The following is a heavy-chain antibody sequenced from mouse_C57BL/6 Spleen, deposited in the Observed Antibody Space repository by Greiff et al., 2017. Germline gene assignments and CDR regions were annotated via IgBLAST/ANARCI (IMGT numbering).Heavy chain of an antibody. Sequence: QVQLQQSGPELVKPGASVKISCKASGYAFSSSWMNWVKQRPGKGLEWIGRIYPGDGDTNYNGKFQGKATLTADKSSSTAYMQLSSLTSEDSAVYFLAKTYGYDGYWYFDVWGTGTTVTVSS. CDR3: AKTYGYDGYWYFDV. V-gene: IGHV1-82*01. D-gene: IGHD2-2*01. CDR1: GYAFSSSW. J-gene: IGHJ1*03. CDR2: IYPGDGDT.